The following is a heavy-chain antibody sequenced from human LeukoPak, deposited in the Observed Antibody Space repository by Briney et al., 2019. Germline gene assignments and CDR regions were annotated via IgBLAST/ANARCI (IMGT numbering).Heavy chain of an antibody. D-gene: IGHD6-19*01. Sequence: GGSLRLSCAASGFTFSSYAMSWVRQAPGKGLEWVSAISGSGGSTYYADSVKGRFAISRDNSKNTIYLQMNRLRAEDAAIYYCAKCSRSTYASGWCNWIDPWGQGTLVTVSS. CDR1: GFTFSSYA. CDR2: ISGSGGST. CDR3: AKCSRSTYASGWCNWIDP. J-gene: IGHJ5*02. V-gene: IGHV3-23*01.